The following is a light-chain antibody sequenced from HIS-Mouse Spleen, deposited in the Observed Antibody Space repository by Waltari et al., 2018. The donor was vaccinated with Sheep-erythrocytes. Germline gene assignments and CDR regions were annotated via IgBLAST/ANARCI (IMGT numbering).Light chain of an antibody. CDR2: DVS. CDR1: SSDVVGYNY. CDR3: QAWDSSTAV. J-gene: IGLJ2*01. Sequence: QSALTQPRSVSGSPGQSVTISCTGTSSDVVGYNYVSWYKQHPGKAPKLMIYDVSKRPSGVPDRFSGSKSGNTASLTISGLQAEDEADYYCQAWDSSTAVFGGGTKLTVL. V-gene: IGLV2-11*01.